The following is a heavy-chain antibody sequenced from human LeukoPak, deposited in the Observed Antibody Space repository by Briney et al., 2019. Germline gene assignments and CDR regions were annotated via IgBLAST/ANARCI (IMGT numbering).Heavy chain of an antibody. D-gene: IGHD4-17*01. V-gene: IGHV1-69*05. Sequence: GASVKVSCKASGGTFSSYAISWVRQAPGQGLEWMRGIIPIFGTANYAQKFQGRVTITTDESTSTAYMELSSLRSEDTAAYYCARATVTTNYYYYYMDVWGKGTTVTVSS. CDR1: GGTFSSYA. CDR3: ARATVTTNYYYYYMDV. CDR2: IIPIFGTA. J-gene: IGHJ6*03.